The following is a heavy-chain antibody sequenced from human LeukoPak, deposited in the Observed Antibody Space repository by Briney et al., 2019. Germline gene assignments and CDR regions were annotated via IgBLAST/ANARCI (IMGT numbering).Heavy chain of an antibody. CDR3: AREGSSGSYRRYYFDY. CDR2: ILSDGTNK. Sequence: GGSLRLSCAASGFTFSSYWMSWVRQAPGKGLEWVTLILSDGTNKYYTDSVKGRFTISRDNSKKTLYLEMNSLRAEDTAVYYCAREGSSGSYRRYYFDYWGQGTLVTVSS. J-gene: IGHJ4*02. CDR1: GFTFSSYW. V-gene: IGHV3-30*03. D-gene: IGHD1-26*01.